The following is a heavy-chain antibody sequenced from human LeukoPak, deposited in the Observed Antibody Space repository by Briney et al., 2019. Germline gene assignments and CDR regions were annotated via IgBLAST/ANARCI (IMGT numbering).Heavy chain of an antibody. CDR2: IYYSGST. V-gene: IGHV4-59*01. Sequence: PSETLSLTCTVSGXSISTYYWSWIRQPPGKGLEWIGYIYYSGSTNHNPSLKSRVTTSVDTSKNQFSLKLSSVTAADTAVYYCARDTGTVVDYWGQGTLVTVSS. CDR3: ARDTGTVVDY. CDR1: GXSISTYY. J-gene: IGHJ4*02. D-gene: IGHD4-23*01.